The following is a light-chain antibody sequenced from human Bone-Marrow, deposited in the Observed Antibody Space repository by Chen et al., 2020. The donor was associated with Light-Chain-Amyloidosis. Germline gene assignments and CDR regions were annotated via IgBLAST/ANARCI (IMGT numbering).Light chain of an antibody. CDR3: QSYQGSSQGV. Sequence: NVMLTQPHSVSEPPGTKVIISCTRSGGSSATTYVQCYQQRPGSSPTTVIYEDDQRPSGVPVRFSGSIDRSSNSASLTISALKTEDEADYYCQSYQGSSQGVFGGGTKLTVL. V-gene: IGLV6-57*01. CDR1: GGSSATTY. J-gene: IGLJ3*02. CDR2: EDD.